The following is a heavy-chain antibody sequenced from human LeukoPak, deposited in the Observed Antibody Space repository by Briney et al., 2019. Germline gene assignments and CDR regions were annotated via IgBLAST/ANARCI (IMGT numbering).Heavy chain of an antibody. V-gene: IGHV4-59*01. CDR2: IYYSGST. CDR3: ARELDDSSGYYDY. J-gene: IGHJ4*02. Sequence: PSETLSLTCTVSGGSISSYYWSWIRQPPGKGLEWIGYIYYSGSTNYNPSLKSRVTISVDTSKNQFSLKLSSVTVADTAVYYCARELDDSSGYYDYWGQGTLVTVSS. D-gene: IGHD3-22*01. CDR1: GGSISSYY.